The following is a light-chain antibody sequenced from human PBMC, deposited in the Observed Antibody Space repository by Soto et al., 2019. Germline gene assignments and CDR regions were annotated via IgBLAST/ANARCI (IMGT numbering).Light chain of an antibody. CDR1: QSISSW. CDR2: KAS. Sequence: DIQMTQSPSTLSASVGDRVTITCRASQSISSWLAWYQQKPGKAPKLLIYKASSLESGVPSRFSGSGSGTELTLTNSSLKPDDFATYYCQQYNSYSAITFGQGTRLEIK. CDR3: QQYNSYSAIT. V-gene: IGKV1-5*03. J-gene: IGKJ5*01.